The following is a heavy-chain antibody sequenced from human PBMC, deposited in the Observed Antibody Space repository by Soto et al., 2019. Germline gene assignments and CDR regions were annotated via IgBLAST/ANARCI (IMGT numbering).Heavy chain of an antibody. Sequence: QVQLQESGPGLMKPSGTLSLTCAVSGGSITSNWWSWVRQPPGKGLEWIAEIFHTGRANYNPSLMGRLTISTDKSRNHLSLNLNSVTAADTAVYCARHIAVSGTRGFDHWGQGTLVTVSS. J-gene: IGHJ4*02. CDR3: ARHIAVSGTRGFDH. CDR2: IFHTGRA. V-gene: IGHV4-4*02. CDR1: GGSITSNW. D-gene: IGHD2-21*01.